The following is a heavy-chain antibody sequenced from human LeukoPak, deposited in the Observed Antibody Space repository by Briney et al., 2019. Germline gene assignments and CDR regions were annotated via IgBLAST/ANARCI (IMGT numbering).Heavy chain of an antibody. J-gene: IGHJ6*02. CDR1: GFTFSSSG. Sequence: GGSLRLSCAASGFTFSSSGMHWVRQAPGKGLEWVALIWYDGSKRYYVDSVKGRFTTSRDNSKNTLFLQMNSLRAEDTAVYYCARVTGSRIFGGGMDVWGQGTTVTVSS. V-gene: IGHV3-33*01. CDR3: ARVTGSRIFGGGMDV. CDR2: IWYDGSKR. D-gene: IGHD3-3*02.